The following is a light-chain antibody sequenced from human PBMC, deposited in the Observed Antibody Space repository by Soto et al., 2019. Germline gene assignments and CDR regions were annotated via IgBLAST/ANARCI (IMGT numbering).Light chain of an antibody. CDR1: SSDVGGSDY. V-gene: IGLV2-11*01. CDR3: CSHAGSYTFRV. J-gene: IGLJ1*01. CDR2: DVT. Sequence: QSALTQPRSVSGSPGQSVTTSCTGTSSDVGGSDYVSWFQHYPGKGPKLLIYDVTRRPSGVPDRFSGSKSGNTASLTISGLQVEDEADYYCCSHAGSYTFRVFGTGTKVTVL.